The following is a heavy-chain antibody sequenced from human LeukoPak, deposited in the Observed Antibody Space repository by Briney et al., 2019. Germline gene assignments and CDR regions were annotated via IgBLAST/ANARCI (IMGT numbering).Heavy chain of an antibody. D-gene: IGHD3-10*01. V-gene: IGHV4-4*07. CDR2: IYTSGST. J-gene: IGHJ4*02. Sequence: PSETLSLTCTVSGGSISSYYWSWIRQPAGKGLELIWRIYTSGSTNYNPSLTSRGTMSVDTSKNQFSLKLRSVTAADPAVYYCARVAGFGELYIFDYWGQGTLVTVSS. CDR1: GGSISSYY. CDR3: ARVAGFGELYIFDY.